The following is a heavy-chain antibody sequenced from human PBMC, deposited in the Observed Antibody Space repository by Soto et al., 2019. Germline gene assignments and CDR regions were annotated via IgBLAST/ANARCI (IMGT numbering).Heavy chain of an antibody. D-gene: IGHD4-4*01. J-gene: IGHJ6*02. V-gene: IGHV4-31*03. CDR3: ARDSRRSNSSPYYYGMDV. CDR1: GGSISSGGYY. Sequence: SETLSLTCTVSGGSISSGGYYWSWIRQHPGKGLEWIGYIYYSGSTYYNPSLKSRVTISVDTSKNQFSLKLSSVTAADTAVYYCARDSRRSNSSPYYYGMDVWGQGTTVTVSS. CDR2: IYYSGST.